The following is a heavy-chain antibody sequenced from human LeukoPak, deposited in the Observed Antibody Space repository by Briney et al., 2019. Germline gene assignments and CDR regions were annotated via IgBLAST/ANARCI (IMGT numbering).Heavy chain of an antibody. Sequence: PGRSLRLSCAASGFTFSSYAMHWVRQAPGKGLEWVAVISYDGSNKYYADSVKGRFTISRDNSKNTLYLQMNSLRAEDTAVYYCARDGASYYDILTGYYGGSFDYWGQGTLVTVSS. V-gene: IGHV3-30*04. J-gene: IGHJ4*02. CDR3: ARDGASYYDILTGYYGGSFDY. CDR2: ISYDGSNK. CDR1: GFTFSSYA. D-gene: IGHD3-9*01.